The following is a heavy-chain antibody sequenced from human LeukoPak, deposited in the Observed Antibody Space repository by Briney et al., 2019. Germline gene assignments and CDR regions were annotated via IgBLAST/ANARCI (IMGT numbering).Heavy chain of an antibody. V-gene: IGHV3-21*01. Sequence: GGSLRLSCAASGFTFSSYSMNWVRQAPGKGLEWVSSISSSSSYIYYADSVKGRFTISRDNAKNSLYLQMNSLRAEDTAVYYCAREGYYDSSGYYVLDAFDIWGQGTMVTVSS. CDR1: GFTFSSYS. J-gene: IGHJ3*02. CDR3: AREGYYDSSGYYVLDAFDI. D-gene: IGHD3-22*01. CDR2: ISSSSSYI.